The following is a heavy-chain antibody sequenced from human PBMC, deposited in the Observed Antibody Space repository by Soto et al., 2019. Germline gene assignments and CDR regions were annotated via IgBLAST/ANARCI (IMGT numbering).Heavy chain of an antibody. CDR2: ITSDTKTI. CDR3: ARSVEGHFDY. D-gene: IGHD6-19*01. CDR1: GFNFKIYS. V-gene: IGHV3-48*02. J-gene: IGHJ4*02. Sequence: EVQLVESGGDLVQRGGSLRLSCVASGFNFKIYSMNWVRQAPGKGLEWFAYITSDTKTIKYVDSVKGRFTISRDNDRKLVYLQMNSLRDEDTAVYYCARSVEGHFDYWGQGTVVTVSS.